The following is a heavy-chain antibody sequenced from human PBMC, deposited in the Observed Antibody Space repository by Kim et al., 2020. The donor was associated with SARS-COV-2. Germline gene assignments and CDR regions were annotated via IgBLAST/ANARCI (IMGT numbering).Heavy chain of an antibody. CDR1: GGSISSSSYY. J-gene: IGHJ5*02. CDR2: IYYSGST. V-gene: IGHV4-39*01. Sequence: SETLSLTCTVSGGSISSSSYYWGWIRQPPGKGLEWIGSIYYSGSTYYNPSLKSRVTISVDTSKNQFSLKLSSVTAADTAVYYCARHVQENSSWYSLWVGWFDPWGQGTLVTVSS. D-gene: IGHD6-13*01. CDR3: ARHVQENSSWYSLWVGWFDP.